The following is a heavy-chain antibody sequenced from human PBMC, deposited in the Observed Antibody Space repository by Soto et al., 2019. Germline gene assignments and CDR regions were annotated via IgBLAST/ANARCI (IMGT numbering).Heavy chain of an antibody. CDR1: GGSFSGYY. J-gene: IGHJ5*02. CDR2: INHSGST. CDR3: ARASIAVAVGHWFDP. Sequence: SETLSLTCAVYGGSFSGYYWSWIRQPPGKGLEWIGEINHSGSTNYNPSLKSRVTISVDTSKNQFSLKLSSVTAADTAVYYCARASIAVAVGHWFDPWGQGTLVTVSS. D-gene: IGHD6-19*01. V-gene: IGHV4-34*01.